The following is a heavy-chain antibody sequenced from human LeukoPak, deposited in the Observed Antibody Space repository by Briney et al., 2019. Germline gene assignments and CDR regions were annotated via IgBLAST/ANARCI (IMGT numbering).Heavy chain of an antibody. CDR3: ARQRSGWYRY. CDR2: MNPNSGNT. V-gene: IGHV1-8*02. Sequence: ASVKVSCKASGGTFSSYAISWVRQATGQGLEWMGWMNPNSGNTGYAQKFQGRVTMTRNTSISTAYMELSSLRSEDTAVYYCARQRSGWYRYWGQGTLVTVSS. J-gene: IGHJ4*02. CDR1: GGTFSSYA. D-gene: IGHD6-19*01.